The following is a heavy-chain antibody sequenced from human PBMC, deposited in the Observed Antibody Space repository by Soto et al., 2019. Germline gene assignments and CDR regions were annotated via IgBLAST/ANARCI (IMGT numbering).Heavy chain of an antibody. CDR1: GYSFTSYW. V-gene: IGHV5-51*01. D-gene: IGHD6-19*01. CDR2: IYPGDSDT. CDR3: ARRSSSSGRQNDAFDI. J-gene: IGHJ3*02. Sequence: GESLKISCKGSGYSFTSYWIGWVRQMPGKGLEWMGIIYPGDSDTRYSPSFQGQVTISADKSISTAYLQWSSLKASDTAMYYCARRSSSSGRQNDAFDIWGQGTMVTVSS.